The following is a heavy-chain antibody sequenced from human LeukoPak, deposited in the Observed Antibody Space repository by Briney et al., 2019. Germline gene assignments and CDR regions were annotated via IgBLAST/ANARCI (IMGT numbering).Heavy chain of an antibody. CDR2: IKEDGSEK. Sequence: GGSLRLSCTASGFTFNRDWTAWVRQAPGKGLEWVANIKEDGSEKNYVDSVKGRFTMSRDNAENSVYLQMNDLRAEDTAVYYCARVLFRLGELSSYAFDIWGQGTMVTVSS. D-gene: IGHD3-16*02. CDR3: ARVLFRLGELSSYAFDI. V-gene: IGHV3-7*01. J-gene: IGHJ3*02. CDR1: GFTFNRDW.